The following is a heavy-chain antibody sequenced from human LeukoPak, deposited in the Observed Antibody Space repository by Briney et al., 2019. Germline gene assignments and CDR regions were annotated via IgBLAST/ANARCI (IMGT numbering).Heavy chain of an antibody. J-gene: IGHJ4*02. CDR2: ISGSGGST. CDR3: ANRRSSTSYYFEY. V-gene: IGHV3-23*01. CDR1: GFTFSNYA. D-gene: IGHD6-13*01. Sequence: SGRSLRLSCAASGFTFSNYAMSWARQAPGKGLEWVSAISGSGGSTYYADSVKGRFTISRDNSKNTVYLQMNSLRAEDTAVYYCANRRSSTSYYFEYWGQGSLVTVSS.